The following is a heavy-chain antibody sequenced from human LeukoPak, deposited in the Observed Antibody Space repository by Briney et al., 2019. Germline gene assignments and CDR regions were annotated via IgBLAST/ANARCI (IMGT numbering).Heavy chain of an antibody. V-gene: IGHV3-11*04. CDR2: ISSSGSTI. J-gene: IGHJ4*02. CDR1: GFTFSDYY. CDR3: ASATNLYYYDSSGYWTPPSDY. Sequence: GGSLRLSCAASGFTFSDYYMSWIRQAPGKGLEWASYISSSGSTIYYADSVKGRFTISRDNAKNSLYLQMNSLRAEDTAVYYCASATNLYYYDSSGYWTPPSDYWGQGTLVTVSS. D-gene: IGHD3-22*01.